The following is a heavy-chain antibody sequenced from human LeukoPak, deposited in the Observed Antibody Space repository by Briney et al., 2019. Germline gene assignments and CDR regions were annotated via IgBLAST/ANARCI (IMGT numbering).Heavy chain of an antibody. CDR2: IYYSGST. CDR3: ARGNCSSTSCYAGPLDY. CDR1: GGSISSYY. D-gene: IGHD2-2*01. V-gene: IGHV4-59*12. J-gene: IGHJ4*02. Sequence: PSETLSLTCTVSGGSISSYYWSWIRQPPGKGLEWIGYIYYSGSTNYNPSLKSRVTISVDTSKNQFSLKLSSVTAADTAVYYCARGNCSSTSCYAGPLDYWGQGTLVTVSS.